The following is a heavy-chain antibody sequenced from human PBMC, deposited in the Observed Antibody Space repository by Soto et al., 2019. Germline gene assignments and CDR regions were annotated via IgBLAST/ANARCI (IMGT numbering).Heavy chain of an antibody. Sequence: GGSLRLSCAASGFTVSSNYMSWVRQAPGKGLEWVSVIYSGGSTYYADSVKGRFTISRHNSKNTLYLQRNSLGAEDTAVYYCAGLGYCSGGSCYTGPRHQREDTYYYYMDVWGKGTTVTVSS. D-gene: IGHD2-15*01. CDR2: IYSGGST. CDR3: AGLGYCSGGSCYTGPRHQREDTYYYYMDV. CDR1: GFTVSSNY. J-gene: IGHJ6*03. V-gene: IGHV3-53*04.